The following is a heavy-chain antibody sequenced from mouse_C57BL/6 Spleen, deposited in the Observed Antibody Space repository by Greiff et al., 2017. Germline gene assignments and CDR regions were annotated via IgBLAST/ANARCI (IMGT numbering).Heavy chain of an antibody. CDR2: ISYDGSN. Sequence: EESGPGLVKPSQSLSLTCSVTGYSITSGYYWNWIRQFPGNKLEWMGYISYDGSNNYNPSLKNRISITRDTSKNQFFLKLNSVTTEDTATYYCAREGDVGYFDVWGTGTTVTVSS. J-gene: IGHJ1*03. CDR1: GYSITSGYY. V-gene: IGHV3-6*01. D-gene: IGHD3-3*01. CDR3: AREGDVGYFDV.